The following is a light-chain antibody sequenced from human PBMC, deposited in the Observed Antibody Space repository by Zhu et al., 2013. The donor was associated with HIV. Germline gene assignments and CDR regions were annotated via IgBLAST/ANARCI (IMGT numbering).Light chain of an antibody. CDR2: QDS. J-gene: IGLJ2*01. V-gene: IGLV3-1*01. CDR1: KLGDKY. Sequence: SYDLTQPPSVSVSPGQTASITCSGDKLGDKYACWYQQKPGQSPALVIYQDSKRPSGIPERFSGSNSGNTATLTISGTQAMDEAVYYCQAWGSTTVVFGGGTKLTVL. CDR3: QAWGSTTVV.